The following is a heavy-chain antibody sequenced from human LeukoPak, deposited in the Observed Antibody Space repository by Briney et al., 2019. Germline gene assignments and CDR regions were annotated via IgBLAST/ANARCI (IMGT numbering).Heavy chain of an antibody. D-gene: IGHD5-18*01. CDR3: ARLSGYSCGCYDY. V-gene: IGHV3-49*04. CDR2: IRSKAYGGTT. CDR1: GFTFGDYA. J-gene: IGHJ4*02. Sequence: GGSLRLSRTASGFTFGDYAVNWVRQAPGKGLEWVGFIRSKAYGGTTEHAASVKGRFNISRDDSKSIAYLQMSSLKTEDTAVYYCARLSGYSCGCYDYWGQGTLVTVSS.